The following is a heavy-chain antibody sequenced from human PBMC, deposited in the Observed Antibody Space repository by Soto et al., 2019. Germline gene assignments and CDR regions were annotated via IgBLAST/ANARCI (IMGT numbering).Heavy chain of an antibody. J-gene: IGHJ6*02. CDR2: IDPNSGAT. D-gene: IGHD5-18*01. Sequence: QVYLVQSGAEVRRPGASVKVSCTAFGYILTGYSLHWVRQAPRQGLEWMGWIDPNSGATNSAERFHGRVSMTRDTSISAAYLELSSLRSDDTAVYYCARGYGSSPNMELRFGMDVWGQGTTISVSS. CDR3: ARGYGSSPNMELRFGMDV. CDR1: GYILTGYS. V-gene: IGHV1-2*02.